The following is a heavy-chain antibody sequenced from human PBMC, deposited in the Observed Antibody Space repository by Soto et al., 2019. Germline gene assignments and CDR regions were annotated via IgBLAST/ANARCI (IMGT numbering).Heavy chain of an antibody. CDR2: ISSTTSYV. D-gene: IGHD2-2*01. CDR3: ARDPSEGRVGNWFES. J-gene: IGHJ5*01. CDR1: GFTFSSYG. Sequence: EVQLVESGGGLVKPGGSLRLSCAASGFTFSSYGMNWLRQAPGKGLEWVASISSTTSYVYYADSVKGRFSTSRGNAKNILDLAMYALRTEDTAVYYCARDPSEGRVGNWFESWGQGTLFTVSS. V-gene: IGHV3-21*06.